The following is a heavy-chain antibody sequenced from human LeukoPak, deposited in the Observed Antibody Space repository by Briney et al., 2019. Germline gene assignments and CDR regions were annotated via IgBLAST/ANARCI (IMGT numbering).Heavy chain of an antibody. V-gene: IGHV3-74*01. D-gene: IGHD2-21*01. CDR2: IKTDGTIT. J-gene: IGHJ4*02. CDR3: ARDRGEKNFDY. CDR1: GFTFSNYW. Sequence: GGSLRLSCSASGFTFSNYWMHWVRHAPGKGLEWVSRIKTDGTITGYADSVKGRFTISRDNAKNTLYLQMNSLRAEDTAVYYCARDRGEKNFDYWGQGTMVTVSS.